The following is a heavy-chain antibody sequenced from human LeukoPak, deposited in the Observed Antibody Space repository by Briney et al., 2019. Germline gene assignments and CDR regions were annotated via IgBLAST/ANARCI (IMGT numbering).Heavy chain of an antibody. CDR2: IDPSDSYT. CDR3: ARQDPIAVAGDY. CDR1: GYSFTSYW. Sequence: GESLKISCKGSGYSFTSYWISWVRQMPGKGLERMGRIDPSDSYTNYSPSFQGHVTISADKSISTAYLQWSSLKASDTAMYYCARQDPIAVAGDYWGQGTLVTVSS. D-gene: IGHD6-19*01. V-gene: IGHV5-10-1*01. J-gene: IGHJ4*02.